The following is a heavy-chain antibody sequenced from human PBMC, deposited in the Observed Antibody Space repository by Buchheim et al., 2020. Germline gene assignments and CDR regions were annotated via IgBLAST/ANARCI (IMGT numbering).Heavy chain of an antibody. CDR1: GDSISTYY. CDR2: IYYSGGGGGT. D-gene: IGHD5-18*01. CDR3: ARLSLFGYAME. Sequence: QVQLQESGPGLVKPSETLSLICTVSGDSISTYYWSWSRQPPGKGLEWIGYIYYSGGGGGTNYNPSLKSRLTISVDTSNNQFSLKVNSVTAADTAVYYCARLSLFGYAMEWGQGTL. V-gene: IGHV4-59*01. J-gene: IGHJ4*02.